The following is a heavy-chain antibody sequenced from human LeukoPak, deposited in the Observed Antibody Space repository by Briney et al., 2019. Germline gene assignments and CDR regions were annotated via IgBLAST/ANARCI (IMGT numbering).Heavy chain of an antibody. CDR2: IYYSGST. CDR3: ARGIGSKGQWLVRYYFDY. Sequence: SETLSLTCTVSGGSISSYSWSWIRQPPGKGLEWIGYIYYSGSTNYNPSLESRVTISVDTSKNQFSLKLSSVTAADTAVYYCARGIGSKGQWLVRYYFDYWGQGTLVTVSS. CDR1: GGSISSYS. V-gene: IGHV4-59*01. J-gene: IGHJ4*02. D-gene: IGHD6-19*01.